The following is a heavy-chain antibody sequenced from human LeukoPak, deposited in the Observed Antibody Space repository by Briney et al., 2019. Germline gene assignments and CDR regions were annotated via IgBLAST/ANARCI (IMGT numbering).Heavy chain of an antibody. Sequence: GGSLRLSCAASGFTFSSYAMSWVRQAPGKGLEWVSAISGSGGSTYYADSVKGRFTISRDNSKNTLYLQMNSLRAEDTAVYYCAKDSSLQYCTNGVCCIFDYWGQGTLVTVSS. CDR2: ISGSGGST. CDR1: GFTFSSYA. D-gene: IGHD2-8*01. CDR3: AKDSSLQYCTNGVCCIFDY. J-gene: IGHJ4*02. V-gene: IGHV3-23*01.